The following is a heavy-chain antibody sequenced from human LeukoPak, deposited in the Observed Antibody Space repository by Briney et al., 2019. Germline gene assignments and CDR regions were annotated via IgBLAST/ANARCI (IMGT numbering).Heavy chain of an antibody. CDR2: ISSSSSYI. Sequence: GGSLRLSCAASGFTFSRYSMNWVRQAPGKGLEWVSSISSSSSYIYYADSVKGRFTISRDNAKNSLYLQMNSLRAEDTAVYYCARARKGYCSSTSCPKGYYYYYMDVWGKGTTVTVSS. J-gene: IGHJ6*03. V-gene: IGHV3-21*01. D-gene: IGHD2-2*01. CDR3: ARARKGYCSSTSCPKGYYYYYMDV. CDR1: GFTFSRYS.